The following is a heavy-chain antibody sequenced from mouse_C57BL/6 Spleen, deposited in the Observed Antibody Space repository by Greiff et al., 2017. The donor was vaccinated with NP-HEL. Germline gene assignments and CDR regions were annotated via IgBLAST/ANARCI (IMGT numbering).Heavy chain of an antibody. CDR3: ARPSTVVGYFDY. J-gene: IGHJ2*01. CDR2: ISGGGGNT. CDR1: GFTFSSYT. Sequence: EVKVVESGGGLVKPGGSLKLSCAASGFTFSSYTMSWVRQTPEKRLEWVATISGGGGNTYYPDSVKGRFTISRDNAKNTLYLQMSSLRSEDTALYYCARPSTVVGYFDYWGQGTTLTVSS. D-gene: IGHD1-1*01. V-gene: IGHV5-9*01.